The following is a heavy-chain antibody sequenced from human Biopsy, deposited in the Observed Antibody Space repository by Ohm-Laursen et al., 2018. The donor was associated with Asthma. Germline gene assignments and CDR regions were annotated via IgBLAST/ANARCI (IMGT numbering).Heavy chain of an antibody. Sequence: SLRLSCSAFGFVFSQSGMHWVRQAPGKGLEWVALISSDGHNKYYKDSVKGRFTISRDNSKLRLYLEINSLRVEDSAVYYCARESGQDSGGTGAFDRWGQGIMVAVSS. J-gene: IGHJ3*02. CDR2: ISSDGHNK. CDR3: ARESGQDSGGTGAFDR. V-gene: IGHV3-30*03. D-gene: IGHD4-23*01. CDR1: GFVFSQSG.